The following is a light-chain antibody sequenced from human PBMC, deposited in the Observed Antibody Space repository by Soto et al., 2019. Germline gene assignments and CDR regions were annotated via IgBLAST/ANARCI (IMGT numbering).Light chain of an antibody. CDR2: EVS. V-gene: IGLV2-8*01. CDR1: SRDVGGYNY. Sequence: QSVLTQPASVSGSPGQSITISCTGTSRDVGGYNYVSWHQQHPGKAPKLMIYEVSKRPSGVPDRFSGSKSGNTASLTVSGLQAEDEADYYCSSYAGSNNVVFGGGTKLTVL. CDR3: SSYAGSNNVV. J-gene: IGLJ2*01.